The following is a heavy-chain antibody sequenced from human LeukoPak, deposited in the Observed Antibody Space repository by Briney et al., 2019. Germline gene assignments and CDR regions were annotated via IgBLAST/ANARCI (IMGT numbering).Heavy chain of an antibody. J-gene: IGHJ4*02. V-gene: IGHV4-34*01. D-gene: IGHD6-19*01. CDR2: INHSGST. Sequence: PSETLSLTCAVYGGSFSGYYWSWIRQPPGKGLEWIGEINHSGSTNYNPSLKSRVTISVDTSKNQFSLKLSSVTAADTAVYHCARGGQWLVLARAFDYWGQGTLVTVSS. CDR1: GGSFSGYY. CDR3: ARGGQWLVLARAFDY.